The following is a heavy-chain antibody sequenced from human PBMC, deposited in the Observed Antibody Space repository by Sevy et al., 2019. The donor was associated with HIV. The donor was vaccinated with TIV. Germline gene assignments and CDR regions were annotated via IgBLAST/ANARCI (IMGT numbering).Heavy chain of an antibody. J-gene: IGHJ4*02. CDR2: ISSSSSTI. CDR3: AREAARDGYNYVDY. V-gene: IGHV3-48*02. D-gene: IGHD5-12*01. CDR1: GFTFSSYS. Sequence: GGSLRLSCAASGFTFSSYSMNLVRQAPGKGLEWVSYISSSSSTIYYADSVKGRFTISRDNAKNSLYLQMNSLRDEDTAVYYCAREAARDGYNYVDYWGQGTLVTVSS.